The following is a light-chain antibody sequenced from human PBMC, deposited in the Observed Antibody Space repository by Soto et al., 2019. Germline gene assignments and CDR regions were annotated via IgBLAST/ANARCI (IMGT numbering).Light chain of an antibody. CDR3: MQGTHWPGT. CDR2: KVS. V-gene: IGKV2-30*01. CDR1: QSLVYSDGNTY. J-gene: IGKJ1*01. Sequence: DVVMTQSPLSLPVTLGQPASISCRSSQSLVYSDGNTYLNWFQQRPGQSPRRLIYKVSNRDSGVQDRFSGSGSGTDFTLKISRVEAEDVGGYYCMQGTHWPGTFGQGTKVEIK.